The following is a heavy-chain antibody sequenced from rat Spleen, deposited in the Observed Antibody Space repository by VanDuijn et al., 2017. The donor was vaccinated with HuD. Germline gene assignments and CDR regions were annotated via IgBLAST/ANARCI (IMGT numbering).Heavy chain of an antibody. CDR2: ISSSGDST. Sequence: EVQLVESGGGLVQPGRSMKLSCAASGFIFSSFPMAWVRQAPTKGLEWVATISSSGDSTDCRDSVKGRFTISRDNAKSTLYLQMDSLRSEDTATYYCARQDTSGYSNWFTYWGQGVMVTVSS. CDR1: GFIFSSFP. CDR3: ARQDTSGYSNWFTY. D-gene: IGHD4-3*01. V-gene: IGHV5-46*01. J-gene: IGHJ2*01.